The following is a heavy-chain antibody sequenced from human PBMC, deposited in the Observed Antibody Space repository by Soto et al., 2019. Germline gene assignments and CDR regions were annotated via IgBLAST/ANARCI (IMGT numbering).Heavy chain of an antibody. CDR3: ARDPYY. CDR2: IYSGGST. Sequence: EVQLVESGGGLVQPGGSLRLLCAVSGFTVSSNYMSWVRQAPGKGLEWVSVIYSGGSTYYADSVKGRFTISRDNSKNTLYIEMNRLRAEDTAVYYCARDPYYWGQGTLVTVSS. J-gene: IGHJ4*02. CDR1: GFTVSSNY. V-gene: IGHV3-66*01.